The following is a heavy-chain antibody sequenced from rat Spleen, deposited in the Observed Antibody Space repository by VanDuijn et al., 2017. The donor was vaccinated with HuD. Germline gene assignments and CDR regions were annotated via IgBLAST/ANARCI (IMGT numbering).Heavy chain of an antibody. V-gene: IGHV5-20*01. CDR1: GFTFSDYY. Sequence: EVQLAESGGGLVQPGRSLKLSCAASGFTFSDYYMAWVRQAPTKGLEWVASISYDGGSTYYRDSVKGRFTISRDNAKSSLYLQMDSLRSEDTATYYCTTGGSYEINWFAYWGQGTLVTVSS. CDR3: TTGGSYEINWFAY. J-gene: IGHJ3*01. CDR2: ISYDGGST. D-gene: IGHD1-2*01.